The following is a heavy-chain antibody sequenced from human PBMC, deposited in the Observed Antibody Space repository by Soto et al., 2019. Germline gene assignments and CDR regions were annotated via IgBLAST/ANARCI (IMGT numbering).Heavy chain of an antibody. CDR3: ARERVRGFSNMGEKYNWFDP. J-gene: IGHJ5*02. CDR2: IYYSGST. CDR1: GGSISSGGYY. D-gene: IGHD2-2*01. V-gene: IGHV4-31*03. Sequence: SETLSLTCTVSGGSISSGGYYWSWIRQHPGKGLEWIGYIYYSGSTYYNPSLKSRVTISVDTSKNQFSLKLSSVTAADTAVYYCARERVRGFSNMGEKYNWFDPCGQXTLVTVSA.